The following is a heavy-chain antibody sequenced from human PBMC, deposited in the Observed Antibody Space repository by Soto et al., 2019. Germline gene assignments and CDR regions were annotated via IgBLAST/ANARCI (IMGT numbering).Heavy chain of an antibody. CDR3: ARDGGYSYGYVYYYGMDV. Sequence: GGSLRLSCVASGFTFSSYGMHWVRQAPGKGLEWVAVIWYDGSNKYYADSVKGRFTISRDNSKNTLYLQMNSLRAEDTAVYYCARDGGYSYGYVYYYGMDVWGQGPTVTVSS. V-gene: IGHV3-33*01. CDR2: IWYDGSNK. D-gene: IGHD5-18*01. CDR1: GFTFSSYG. J-gene: IGHJ6*02.